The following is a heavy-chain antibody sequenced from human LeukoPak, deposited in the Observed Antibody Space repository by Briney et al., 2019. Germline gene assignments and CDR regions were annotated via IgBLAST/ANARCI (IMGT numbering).Heavy chain of an antibody. V-gene: IGHV1-69*04. D-gene: IGHD3-22*01. Sequence: SVKVSCKASGGTFSSYAISWVRQAPGQGLEWMGRIVPILGIANYAQKFQGRVTITADKSTSTAYMELSSLRSEDTAVYYCARDSSGYFGEVYWGQGTLVTVSS. CDR1: GGTFSSYA. CDR3: ARDSSGYFGEVY. CDR2: IVPILGIA. J-gene: IGHJ4*02.